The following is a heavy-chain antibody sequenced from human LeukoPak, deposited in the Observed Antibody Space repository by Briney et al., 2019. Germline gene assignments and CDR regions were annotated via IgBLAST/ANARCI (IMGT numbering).Heavy chain of an antibody. CDR1: GITFINAW. CDR2: IKSRSDGGTT. J-gene: IGHJ4*02. CDR3: TTPLTTVTTLPFDS. V-gene: IGHV3-15*01. D-gene: IGHD4-17*01. Sequence: GGSLRLSCAASGITFINAWMNWVRQAPGKGLEWVGRIKSRSDGGTTDYATPVKGRFTISRDDPKATVYLQMDSLKTEDTAVYYCTTPLTTVTTLPFDSRGQGTLVTVSS.